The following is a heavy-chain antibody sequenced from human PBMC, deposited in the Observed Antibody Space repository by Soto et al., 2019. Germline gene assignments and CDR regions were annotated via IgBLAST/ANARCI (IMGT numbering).Heavy chain of an antibody. J-gene: IGHJ5*02. CDR1: GYTYTSDG. CDR3: ARVKLELGLFDP. V-gene: IGHV1-18*01. Sequence: APVKVSCKASGYTYTSDGISWVRQAPGQGLEWMGWISAYNGNTNYAQKLQGRVTMTTDTSTSTAYMELRSLRSDDTAVYYCARVKLELGLFDPWGQGTLVTV. D-gene: IGHD1-26*01. CDR2: ISAYNGNT.